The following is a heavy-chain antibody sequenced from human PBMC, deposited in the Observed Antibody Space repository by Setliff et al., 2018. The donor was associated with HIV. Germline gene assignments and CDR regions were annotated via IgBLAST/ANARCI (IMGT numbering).Heavy chain of an antibody. J-gene: IGHJ3*02. CDR2: INQDGSAK. D-gene: IGHD2-15*01. V-gene: IGHV3-7*03. CDR1: GFTCSDYL. Sequence: PGGSLRRSCAASGFTCSDYLMTWFRQAPGKGLEWVANINQDGSAKYYMDSVKGRFTISRDNAQNSLYLQMSSLRAEDTAVYYCAGEVVVVVATTDAFDIWGQGTRVT. CDR3: AGEVVVVVATTDAFDI.